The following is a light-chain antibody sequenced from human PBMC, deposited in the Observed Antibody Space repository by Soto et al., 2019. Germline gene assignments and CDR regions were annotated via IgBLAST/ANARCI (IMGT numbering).Light chain of an antibody. CDR2: GAS. V-gene: IGKV3-20*01. CDR1: QSVSSRY. Sequence: EIVLTQCPGTLSLSPGERATLSCRASQSVSSRYLACYQQKPGQAPRLLIYGASSRATGIPDRFSGSGSGTDFTLTIFRLEAEDFAVYYCQQYGSSHSITFGQGTRLEIK. J-gene: IGKJ5*01. CDR3: QQYGSSHSIT.